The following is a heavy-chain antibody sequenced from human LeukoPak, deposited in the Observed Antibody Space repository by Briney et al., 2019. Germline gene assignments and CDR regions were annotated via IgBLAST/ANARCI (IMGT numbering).Heavy chain of an antibody. Sequence: SETLSLTCTVSGGPISSYYWSWIRQPPGKGLEWIGYIYYSGSTNYNPSLKSRVTISVDTSKNQFSLKLSSVTAADTAVYYCARDPSGIAAAGYFDYWGQGTLVTVSS. V-gene: IGHV4-59*01. CDR2: IYYSGST. J-gene: IGHJ4*02. D-gene: IGHD6-13*01. CDR3: ARDPSGIAAAGYFDY. CDR1: GGPISSYY.